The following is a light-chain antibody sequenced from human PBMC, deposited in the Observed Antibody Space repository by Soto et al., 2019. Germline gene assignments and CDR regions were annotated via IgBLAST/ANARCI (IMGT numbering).Light chain of an antibody. V-gene: IGKV3-20*01. CDR2: GAS. J-gene: IGKJ3*01. Sequence: IVMTQSPATLSVSPGERATLSCRASQSVSSNLAWYQQKPGQAPRLLIYGASTRATGIPDRFSGSGSGTDFTLTISRLEPEDFAVYYCQQYGRSPGLFTFGPGTKVDIK. CDR1: QSVSSN. CDR3: QQYGRSPGLFT.